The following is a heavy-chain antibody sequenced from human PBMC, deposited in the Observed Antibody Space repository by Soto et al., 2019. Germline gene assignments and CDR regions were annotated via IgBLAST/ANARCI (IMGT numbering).Heavy chain of an antibody. D-gene: IGHD3-10*01. CDR1: GFTFSSYW. CDR2: IDGDGSSR. CDR3: ARSRCSGSGRI. V-gene: IGHV3-74*01. J-gene: IGHJ4*02. Sequence: DVQLVESGGGLVQPGGSLRLSCAASGFTFSSYWMHWVRQAPGKGLVWVSRIDGDGSSRSYADSVKGRFTISRDNAKNTLYVQMNSLGAEDTAVYYCARSRCSGSGRIWGQGTMVTVSS.